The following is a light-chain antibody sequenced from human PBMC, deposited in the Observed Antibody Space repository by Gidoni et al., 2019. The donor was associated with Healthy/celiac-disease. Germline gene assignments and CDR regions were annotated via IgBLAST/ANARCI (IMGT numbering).Light chain of an antibody. V-gene: IGKV3-11*01. CDR2: AAF. CDR3: QQSSNWLT. Sequence: EIVLTQSPATLSLSPGEQATLSSRASQSVSSNLAWYQQKPGHAPRLLIYAAFNRATGIPARFSGSGSGIDFTLTISSLEPEYFAVYYCQQSSNWLTFGGGTKVEVK. J-gene: IGKJ4*01. CDR1: QSVSSN.